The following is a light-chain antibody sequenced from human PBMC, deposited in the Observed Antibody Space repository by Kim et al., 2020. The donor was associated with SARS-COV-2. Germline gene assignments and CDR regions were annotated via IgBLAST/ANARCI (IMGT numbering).Light chain of an antibody. V-gene: IGLV3-1*01. CDR2: QDS. CDR3: QAWDSSTA. J-gene: IGLJ2*01. CDR1: KLGDKY. Sequence: SYELTQPPSVSVSPGQTASITCSGDKLGDKYACWYQQKPGQSPVLVIYQDSKRPSGIPERFSGSNSGNTATLTLSGTQAMDEADYYCQAWDSSTAFGGGTQLTVL.